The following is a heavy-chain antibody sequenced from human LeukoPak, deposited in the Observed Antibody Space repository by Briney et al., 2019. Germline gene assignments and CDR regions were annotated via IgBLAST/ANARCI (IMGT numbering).Heavy chain of an antibody. J-gene: IGHJ5*02. D-gene: IGHD1-14*01. CDR1: GYPFSTYE. Sequence: ASVKVSCKTSGYPFSTYEINWVRRAAGQGLEWMGWVHPNSGNTAYAQKFQGRVTVTRDTSISTAYMELSGLRSDDTAVYFCARGPRNDPWGQGTLVTVSS. CDR3: ARGPRNDP. V-gene: IGHV1-8*01. CDR2: VHPNSGNT.